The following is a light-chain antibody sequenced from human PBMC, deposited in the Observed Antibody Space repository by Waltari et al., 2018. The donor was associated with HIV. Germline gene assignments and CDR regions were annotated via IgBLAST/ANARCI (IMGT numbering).Light chain of an antibody. Sequence: DIVLPQSPDSLAVSLVDRPTTRSKSSHSVLPWTQNKDFLAWYQQKPGQLPKLLIYWASTRESGVPARFSGSGSGTDFSLTISSRQAEDVAVYYCQQYHSIPWTFGQGTTVEIK. CDR1: HSVLPWTQNKDF. J-gene: IGKJ1*01. CDR2: WAS. CDR3: QQYHSIPWT. V-gene: IGKV4-1*01.